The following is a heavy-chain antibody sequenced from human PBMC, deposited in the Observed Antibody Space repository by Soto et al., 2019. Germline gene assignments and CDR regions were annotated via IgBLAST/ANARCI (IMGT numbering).Heavy chain of an antibody. CDR2: IIPIFGTA. V-gene: IGHV1-69*13. Sequence: SVKVSCKASGGTFSRYAISWVRQAPGQGLEWMGGIIPIFGTANYAQKFQGRVTITADESTCTAYMELSSLRSEDTAVYYCARDLVAAAGMGQRGNYYYYGMDVWGQGTTVTVSS. J-gene: IGHJ6*02. CDR3: ARDLVAAAGMGQRGNYYYYGMDV. CDR1: GGTFSRYA. D-gene: IGHD6-13*01.